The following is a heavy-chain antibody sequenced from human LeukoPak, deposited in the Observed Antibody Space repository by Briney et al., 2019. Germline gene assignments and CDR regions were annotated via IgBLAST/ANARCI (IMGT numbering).Heavy chain of an antibody. CDR3: AKGGTNDMATSF. D-gene: IGHD5-24*01. V-gene: IGHV3-30*02. CDR1: GFTFSGYA. Sequence: PGGSLRLSCAASGFTFSGYAMNGVRQAPGKGLEWVAFIRYDGSNAYYADSVKGRFTISRDNSKNTLYLQINSLRVEDTAVYYCAKGGTNDMATSFWGLGTLVTVSS. J-gene: IGHJ4*02. CDR2: IRYDGSNA.